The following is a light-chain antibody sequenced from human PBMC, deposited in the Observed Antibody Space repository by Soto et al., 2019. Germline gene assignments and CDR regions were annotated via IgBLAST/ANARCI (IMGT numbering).Light chain of an antibody. CDR2: DAF. CDR1: ERITTW. V-gene: IGKV1-5*01. Sequence: DIQMTQSPSTLSASVGDRVTITCRASERITTWLAWYQQKPGKAPKLLIFDAFALESGVPSRVSGSGSGTEFTLTISSLQHDDFATYYCQQYYAYGGTFGQGTKVEIK. J-gene: IGKJ1*01. CDR3: QQYYAYGGT.